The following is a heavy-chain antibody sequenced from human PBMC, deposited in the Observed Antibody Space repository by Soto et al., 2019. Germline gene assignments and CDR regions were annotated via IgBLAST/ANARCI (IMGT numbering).Heavy chain of an antibody. Sequence: GGSLRLSCAASGFTFSSYGMHWVRQAPGKGLEWVAVISYDGSNKYYADSVKGRFTISRDNSKNTLYLQMNSLRAEDTAVYYCAKDLGIWGSYRPPDAFDIWGQGTMVTVSS. CDR1: GFTFSSYG. D-gene: IGHD3-16*02. CDR3: AKDLGIWGSYRPPDAFDI. J-gene: IGHJ3*02. CDR2: ISYDGSNK. V-gene: IGHV3-30*18.